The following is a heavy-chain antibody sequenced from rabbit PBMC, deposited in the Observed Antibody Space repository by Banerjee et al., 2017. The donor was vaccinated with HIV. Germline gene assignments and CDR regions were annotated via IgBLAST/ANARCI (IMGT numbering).Heavy chain of an antibody. CDR3: ARGPAYDSHWFVL. D-gene: IGHD1-1*01. CDR1: GFSFSSTSY. CDR2: IWTGSGGT. J-gene: IGHJ4*01. V-gene: IGHV1S45*01. Sequence: QEQLVESGGGLVKPGASLTLTCTASGFSFSSTSYMCWVRQAPGKGLELIACIWTGSGGTYYASWAKGRFTISKTSSTTVTLQMTSLTAADTATYFCARGPAYDSHWFVLWGPGTLVTVS.